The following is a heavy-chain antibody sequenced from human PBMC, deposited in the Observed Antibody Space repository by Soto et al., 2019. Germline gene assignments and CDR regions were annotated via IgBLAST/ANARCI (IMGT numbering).Heavy chain of an antibody. Sequence: SETLSLTCTVSGGSVSSSSYYWGWLRQPPGKGLEWIGSVYYSGSTNYNPSLKSRVTISVDTSKNQFSLKLSSVTAADTAVYYCARGSYGDYARYWGQGTLVTVSS. CDR3: ARGSYGDYARY. J-gene: IGHJ4*02. D-gene: IGHD4-17*01. CDR2: VYYSGST. V-gene: IGHV4-39*07. CDR1: GGSVSSSSYY.